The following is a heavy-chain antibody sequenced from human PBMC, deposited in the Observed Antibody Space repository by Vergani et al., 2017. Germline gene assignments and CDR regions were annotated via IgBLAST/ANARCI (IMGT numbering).Heavy chain of an antibody. D-gene: IGHD6-19*01. J-gene: IGHJ4*02. CDR2: INPNSGGT. Sequence: QVQLVQSGAEVKKPGASVKVSCKASGYTFTGYYMHWVRQAPGQGLEWMGWINPNSGGTKYSQKFQGRVTITRDTSASTAYMELSSLRSEDTAVYYCARDSRYSSGWFCDYWGQGTLVTVSS. CDR3: ARDSRYSSGWFCDY. V-gene: IGHV1-2*02. CDR1: GYTFTGYY.